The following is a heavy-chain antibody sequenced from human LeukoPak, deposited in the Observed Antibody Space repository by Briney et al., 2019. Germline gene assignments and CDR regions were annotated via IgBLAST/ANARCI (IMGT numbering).Heavy chain of an antibody. CDR2: INHSGST. CDR3: ARAMAAAGPEYFQH. D-gene: IGHD6-13*01. Sequence: SETLSLTCAVYGGSFSGYYWSWIRQPPGKGLEWIGEINHSGSTNYNPSLKSRVTISVDTSKNQFSLKLSSVTAADTAVYYCARAMAAAGPEYFQHWGQGTLVTVSS. J-gene: IGHJ1*01. CDR1: GGSFSGYY. V-gene: IGHV4-34*01.